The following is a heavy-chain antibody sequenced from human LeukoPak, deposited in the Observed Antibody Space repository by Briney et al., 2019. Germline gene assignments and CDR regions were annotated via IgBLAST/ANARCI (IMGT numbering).Heavy chain of an antibody. J-gene: IGHJ4*02. CDR2: IYYSGST. CDR1: GGPISSSSYY. D-gene: IGHD1-26*01. Sequence: SETLSLTCTVSGGPISSSSYYWGWIRQPPGKGLEWIGSIYYSGSTYYNPSLKSRVTISVDTSKNQFSLKLSSVTAADTAVYYCARGIMGPQAGEYWGQGTLVTVSS. V-gene: IGHV4-39*01. CDR3: ARGIMGPQAGEY.